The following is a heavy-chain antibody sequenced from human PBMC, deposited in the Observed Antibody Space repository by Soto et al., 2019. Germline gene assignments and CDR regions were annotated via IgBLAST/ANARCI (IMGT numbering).Heavy chain of an antibody. CDR3: ARGGRDGFVI. CDR1: GGSISTYY. J-gene: IGHJ3*02. V-gene: IGHV4-4*07. CDR2: VYISGST. Sequence: QVQLQESGPGLVKPSETLSLTCTVSGGSISTYYWNWIRQSAGKGLEWIGRVYISGSTNYHPSLKSRVAMSVDTSNHQFSLKVTSVTAADTAVYYCARGGRDGFVIWGQGTMVTVSS.